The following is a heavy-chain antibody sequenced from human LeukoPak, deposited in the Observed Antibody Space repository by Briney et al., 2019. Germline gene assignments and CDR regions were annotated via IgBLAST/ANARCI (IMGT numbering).Heavy chain of an antibody. Sequence: GGSLRLSCAASGFTVSSNYTSWVRQAPGKGLEWVSDIYSGGSTYYADSVKGRFTISRDNSKNTLYLQMNSLRAEDTAVYYCARLYYNGMDVWGQGTTVTVSS. J-gene: IGHJ6*02. CDR2: IYSGGST. V-gene: IGHV3-66*04. CDR1: GFTVSSNY. CDR3: ARLYYNGMDV.